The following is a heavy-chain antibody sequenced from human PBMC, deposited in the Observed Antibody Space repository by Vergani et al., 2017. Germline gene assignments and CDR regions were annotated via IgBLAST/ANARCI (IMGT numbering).Heavy chain of an antibody. V-gene: IGHV3-13*01. J-gene: IGHJ6*02. CDR2: IGTAGDT. D-gene: IGHD1-26*01. CDR3: ARGGGELRAYYGMDV. Sequence: EVQLVESGGGLVQPGGSLRLSCAASGFTFSSYDMHWVRQATGKGLEWVSAIGTAGDTYYPGSVKGRFTIARENAKNSLYLQMNSLRAGDTAVYYCARGGGELRAYYGMDVWGQGTTGSVSS. CDR1: GFTFSSYD.